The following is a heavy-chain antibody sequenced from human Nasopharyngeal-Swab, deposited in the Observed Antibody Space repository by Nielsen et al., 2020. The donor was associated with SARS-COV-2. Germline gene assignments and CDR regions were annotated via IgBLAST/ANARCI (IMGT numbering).Heavy chain of an antibody. CDR3: ASRYNLDY. J-gene: IGHJ4*02. V-gene: IGHV3-53*01. CDR2: IYSGGDT. Sequence: GESLKISCAASGFTVSRNYMTWVRQAPGKGLEWVSVIYSGGDTCYADSVKGRFTISRDNAKNSLYLQMNSLRAEDTAVYYCASRYNLDYWGQGTLVTVSS. CDR1: GFTVSRNY. D-gene: IGHD5-24*01.